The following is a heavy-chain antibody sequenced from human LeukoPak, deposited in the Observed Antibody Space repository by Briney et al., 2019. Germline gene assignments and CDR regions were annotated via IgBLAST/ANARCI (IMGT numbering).Heavy chain of an antibody. CDR2: INYSGST. J-gene: IGHJ4*02. V-gene: IGHV4-59*08. D-gene: IGHD2-2*01. CDR3: ARQAAANSIDY. Sequence: PSETLSLTCTVSGGSISNYYWSWIRQPPGKGLEWIGYINYSGSTTYNPSLKSRVTISVDTSKNQFSLKLTSATAADTAVCYCARQAAANSIDYWGQGTVVTVSS. CDR1: GGSISNYY.